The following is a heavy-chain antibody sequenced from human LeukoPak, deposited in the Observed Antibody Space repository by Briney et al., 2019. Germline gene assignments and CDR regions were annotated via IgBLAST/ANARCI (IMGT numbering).Heavy chain of an antibody. CDR2: IYYSGST. CDR1: GGSISSYY. CDR3: ARGGVVVPAAIGSYYMDV. J-gene: IGHJ6*03. V-gene: IGHV4-59*01. D-gene: IGHD2-2*01. Sequence: PSETLSLTCTVSGGSISSYYWSWIRQPPAKGLEWIGYIYYSGSTNYNPSLKSRVTISVDASKNQFSLKLSSVTAADTAVYYCARGGVVVPAAIGSYYMDVWGKGTTVTVSS.